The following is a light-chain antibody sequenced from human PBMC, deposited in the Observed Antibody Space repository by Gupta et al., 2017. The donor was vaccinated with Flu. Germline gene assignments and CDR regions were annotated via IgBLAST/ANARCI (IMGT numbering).Light chain of an antibody. CDR3: QQYGASPPRYT. Sequence: ATRFCRAIRNICHSSLAWYRQIPGQGPRLLIFGTSRRATGIPDRFSATGSGTDFSLTISSLEPEDSAVYFCQQYGASPPRYTFGQGTKLEIK. CDR1: RNICHSS. V-gene: IGKV3-20*01. J-gene: IGKJ2*01. CDR2: GTS.